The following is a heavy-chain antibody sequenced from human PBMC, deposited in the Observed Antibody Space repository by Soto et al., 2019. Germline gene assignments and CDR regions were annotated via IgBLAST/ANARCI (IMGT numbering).Heavy chain of an antibody. D-gene: IGHD6-19*01. Sequence: EVQLVESGGGLVQPGGCLRLSCAASGLIFSDYHMDWVRQAAGKGLEWVGRIRRKANSYTTEYAASVKGRFTISRDDSKNSLYLQRNSLKSEDTAVYYCAMLGGWSGGSSGMDVWGQGTTVTVSS. CDR3: AMLGGWSGGSSGMDV. V-gene: IGHV3-72*01. J-gene: IGHJ6*02. CDR2: IRRKANSYTT. CDR1: GLIFSDYH.